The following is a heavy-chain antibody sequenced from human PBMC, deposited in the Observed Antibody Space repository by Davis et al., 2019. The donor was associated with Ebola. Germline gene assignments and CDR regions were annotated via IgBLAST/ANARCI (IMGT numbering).Heavy chain of an antibody. CDR1: GFTFSSYG. D-gene: IGHD2-15*01. J-gene: IGHJ4*02. V-gene: IGHV3-33*01. CDR3: ARLGYCSGGSCFYLDY. Sequence: GESLKISCAASGFTFSSYGMHWVRQAPGKGLEWVAVIWYDGSNKYYADSVKGRFTISRDNAKNSLYLQMNSLRAEDTALYHCARLGYCSGGSCFYLDYWGQGTLVTVSS. CDR2: IWYDGSNK.